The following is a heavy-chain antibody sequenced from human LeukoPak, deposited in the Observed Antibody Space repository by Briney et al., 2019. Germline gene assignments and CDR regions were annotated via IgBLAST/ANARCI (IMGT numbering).Heavy chain of an antibody. J-gene: IGHJ4*02. CDR2: INSDGSST. CDR1: GFTFSSYW. V-gene: IGHV3-74*01. Sequence: GGSLRLSCAASGFTFSSYWMHWVRQAPGKGLVWVSRINSDGSSTSYADSVKRRFTISRDNAKHTLYLQINRLRAEDTAVYYCARDPLGQIIWGEGTLVTVSS. CDR3: ARDPLGQII. D-gene: IGHD3-16*01.